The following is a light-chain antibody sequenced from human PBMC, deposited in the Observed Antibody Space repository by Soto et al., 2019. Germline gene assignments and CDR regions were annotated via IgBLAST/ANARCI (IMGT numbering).Light chain of an antibody. CDR2: AAS. J-gene: IGKJ3*01. CDR1: QSISTY. Sequence: DIQMTQSPSSLSSSVGDRVTITCRASQSISTYLAWYQQKPGKVPKLLIYAASTLLSGVPSRFSGSGSGTDFTLTISSLQPEDVATYYCQQYNIAPFTFGPGTKVDIK. V-gene: IGKV1-27*01. CDR3: QQYNIAPFT.